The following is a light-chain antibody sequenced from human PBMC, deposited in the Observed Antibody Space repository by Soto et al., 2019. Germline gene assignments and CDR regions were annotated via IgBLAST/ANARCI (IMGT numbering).Light chain of an antibody. Sequence: DIQMTQSPSTLSGSVGDRVTITCRASQTISSWLAWYQQKPGKAPKLLIYKASTLKSGVPSRFSGSGSGTEFTLTISSLQPDDFATYYCQHYNIYPEAFGQGTKVDIK. J-gene: IGKJ1*01. CDR1: QTISSW. V-gene: IGKV1-5*03. CDR2: KAS. CDR3: QHYNIYPEA.